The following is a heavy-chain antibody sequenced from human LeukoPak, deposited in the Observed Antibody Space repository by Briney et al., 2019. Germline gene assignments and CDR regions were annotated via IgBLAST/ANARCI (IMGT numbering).Heavy chain of an antibody. V-gene: IGHV5-51*01. CDR1: GYXFSTYW. Sequence: GESLKISCNGSGYXFSTYWIGWVRPMPGKGLEWMGTIYPGDSRTTYSPSFQGQVTISAEKSIRTAYLQWNSLKASDTAIYYCVRHLSDITSCPNYWGPGTLITVAS. J-gene: IGHJ4*02. CDR3: VRHLSDITSCPNY. CDR2: IYPGDSRT. D-gene: IGHD2-2*01.